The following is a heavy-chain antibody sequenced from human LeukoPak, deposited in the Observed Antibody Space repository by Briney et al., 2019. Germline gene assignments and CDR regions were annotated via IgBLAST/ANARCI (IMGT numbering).Heavy chain of an antibody. J-gene: IGHJ4*02. CDR3: AKDIAAAGSSFFDY. Sequence: GGSLRLSCAASGFTFSSYWMSWVRQAPGKGLEWVANIKQDGSEKYYVDSVKGRFTISRDNAKNSLYLQMNSLRAEDTAVYYCAKDIAAAGSSFFDYWGQGALVTVSS. CDR2: IKQDGSEK. D-gene: IGHD6-13*01. V-gene: IGHV3-7*03. CDR1: GFTFSSYW.